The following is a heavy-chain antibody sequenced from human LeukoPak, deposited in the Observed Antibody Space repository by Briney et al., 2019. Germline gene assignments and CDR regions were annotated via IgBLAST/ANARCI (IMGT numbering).Heavy chain of an antibody. CDR1: GFTFSNYW. CDR2: INSDRNST. Sequence: PGGSLRLSCVASGFTFSNYWMHWVRQAPGKGLIWVSRINSDRNSTHYVDSVKGRFTTSRDNAKNTLYLQMNCLRVEDTAIYYCARCRDGYNSERAFDMWGQGTMVTVSS. D-gene: IGHD5-24*01. V-gene: IGHV3-74*01. CDR3: ARCRDGYNSERAFDM. J-gene: IGHJ3*02.